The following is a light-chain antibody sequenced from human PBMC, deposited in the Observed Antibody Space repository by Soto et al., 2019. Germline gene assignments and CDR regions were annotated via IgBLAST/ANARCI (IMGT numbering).Light chain of an antibody. J-gene: IGLJ1*01. V-gene: IGLV2-14*01. CDR2: DVS. Sequence: QSVLTQPASLSGSPGQSITISCTGTSSDVGGYNYVSWYQQHPGKAPKLMIYDVSNRPSGVSNRFSGPKSGNTASLTISGLQAEDEADYYCSSYTSSSTLYVFGTGTKVTVL. CDR1: SSDVGGYNY. CDR3: SSYTSSSTLYV.